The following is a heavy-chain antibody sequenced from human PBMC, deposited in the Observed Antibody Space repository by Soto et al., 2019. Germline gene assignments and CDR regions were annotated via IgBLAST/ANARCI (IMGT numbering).Heavy chain of an antibody. J-gene: IGHJ4*02. Sequence: GGSLRLSCAASGFTFSSYAMHWVRQAPGKGLEYVSAICSNGGSKYYANSVKGRFTISRDNSNNMLYLQMDSLTTEDTAVYYCAKDGAPRYCSRSSCHPAGAYWGQGTLVTVSS. D-gene: IGHD2-15*01. CDR2: ICSNGGSK. V-gene: IGHV3-64*01. CDR1: GFTFSSYA. CDR3: AKDGAPRYCSRSSCHPAGAY.